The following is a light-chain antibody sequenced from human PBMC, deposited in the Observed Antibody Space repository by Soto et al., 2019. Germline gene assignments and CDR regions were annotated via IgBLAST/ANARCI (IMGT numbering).Light chain of an antibody. CDR2: GAP. CDR3: QQYNNWPRT. J-gene: IGKJ1*01. CDR1: QSVSSN. Sequence: EIVMTQSPATLSVSPGERATLSCRASQSVSSNLAWYQQKPGQAPRLLIYGAPTRATVIPARFSGGGSGTEFTHTISSLRSEDFAVYYCQQYNNWPRTFGQGTKV. V-gene: IGKV3-15*01.